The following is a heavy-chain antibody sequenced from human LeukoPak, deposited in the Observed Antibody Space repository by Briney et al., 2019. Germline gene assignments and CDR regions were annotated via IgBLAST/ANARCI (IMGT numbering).Heavy chain of an antibody. CDR2: ISGSGGST. J-gene: IGHJ4*02. CDR3: AKAGGYSYGYPLDY. Sequence: GGSLRLSCAASGFTFSSYAMSWVRQAPGKGLEWVSAISGSGGSTYYADSVKGRFTISRDNSKNTLYLQMNSLRAEDTAVYYCAKAGGYSYGYPLDYWGRGTLVTVSS. CDR1: GFTFSSYA. V-gene: IGHV3-23*01. D-gene: IGHD5-18*01.